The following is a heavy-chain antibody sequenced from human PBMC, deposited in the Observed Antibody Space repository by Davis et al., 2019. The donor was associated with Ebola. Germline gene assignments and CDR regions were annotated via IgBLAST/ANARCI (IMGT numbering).Heavy chain of an antibody. Sequence: GASLKISCAASGFTFSSYAMHWVRPAPGKGLEYGSAISSNGGSTYYANSVKGRFTISSDNSKNPLYLQMGRLRAEDMAVYYCARSRDIVLVPAALGIHYYYYGMDVWGKGTTVTVSS. CDR1: GFTFSSYA. V-gene: IGHV3-64*01. CDR2: ISSNGGST. J-gene: IGHJ6*04. CDR3: ARSRDIVLVPAALGIHYYYYGMDV. D-gene: IGHD2-2*01.